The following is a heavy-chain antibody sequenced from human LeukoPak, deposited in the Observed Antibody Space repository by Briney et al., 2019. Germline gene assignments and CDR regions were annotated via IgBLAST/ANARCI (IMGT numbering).Heavy chain of an antibody. CDR2: IYYSGST. D-gene: IGHD2-15*01. CDR1: GGSISSYY. CDR3: AGVVVAAYHREYYFDY. Sequence: PSETLSLTCTVSGGSISSYYWSWIRQPPGKGLEWNGYIYYSGSTNYNPSLKSRVTISVDTSKNQFSLKLSSVTAADTAVYYCAGVVVAAYHREYYFDYWGQGTLVTVSS. J-gene: IGHJ4*02. V-gene: IGHV4-59*01.